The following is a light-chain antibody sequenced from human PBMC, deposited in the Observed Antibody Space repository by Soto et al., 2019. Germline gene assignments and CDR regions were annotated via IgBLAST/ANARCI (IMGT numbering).Light chain of an antibody. CDR3: VQRSVWPWT. J-gene: IGKJ1*01. V-gene: IGKV3-11*01. CDR1: QSVGRY. Sequence: EIVLTQYPATLSLSPGERGTLSCRARQSVGRYLAWYQHKPGQPPRLLIYDTSNRAPGTPGRFGGSGSGTDFTLTISSLEPEDFAVYYCVQRSVWPWTVGQGTKVEVK. CDR2: DTS.